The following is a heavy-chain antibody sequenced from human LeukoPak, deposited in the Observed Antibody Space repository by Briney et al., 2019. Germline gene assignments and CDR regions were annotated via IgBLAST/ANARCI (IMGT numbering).Heavy chain of an antibody. Sequence: SETLSLTCIVSGGSISRYYWSWIRQPPGKGLEWIGYFDSSGSSNYNPSLKNRLTISEDTSKNQFALKLRSVTAADTAVYYCARGKYSSGWYLDYWGQGILVTVSS. CDR3: ARGKYSSGWYLDY. CDR2: FDSSGSS. D-gene: IGHD6-19*01. J-gene: IGHJ4*02. CDR1: GGSISRYY. V-gene: IGHV4-59*01.